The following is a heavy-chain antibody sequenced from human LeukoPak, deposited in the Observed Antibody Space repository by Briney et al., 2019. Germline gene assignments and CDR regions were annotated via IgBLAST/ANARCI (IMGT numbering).Heavy chain of an antibody. CDR1: GFTFSSYS. J-gene: IGHJ6*02. CDR2: ISSSGSTI. Sequence: GGSLRLSCAASGFTFSSYSMNWVRQAPGKGLEWVSYISSSGSTIYYADSVKGRFTISRDNAKNSLYLQMNSLRAEDTAVYYCARENRNRPRVGAPVDYGMDVWGQGTTVTVSS. CDR3: ARENRNRPRVGAPVDYGMDV. D-gene: IGHD1-26*01. V-gene: IGHV3-48*04.